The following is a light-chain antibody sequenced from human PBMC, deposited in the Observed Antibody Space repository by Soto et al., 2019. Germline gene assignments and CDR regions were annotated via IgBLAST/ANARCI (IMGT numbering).Light chain of an antibody. J-gene: IGLJ1*01. CDR3: SSYTSSSTLYV. CDR1: SSDVGGYNY. Sequence: QSALTQPASVSGSPGQSITISCTGTSSDVGGYNYVSWYQQHPGKAPKLMIYDVSNRPSGVSYRFSGSKSGNTASLTISGLQAEDEADYYFSSYTSSSTLYVVGTGTKLTVL. CDR2: DVS. V-gene: IGLV2-14*01.